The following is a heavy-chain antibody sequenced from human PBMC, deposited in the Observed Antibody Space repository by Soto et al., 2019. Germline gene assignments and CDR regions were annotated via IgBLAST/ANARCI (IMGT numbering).Heavy chain of an antibody. CDR1: GFILGRNS. Sequence: EEQLVESGGGLVQAGGSLRLSCAASGFILGRNSKMWVRQAPGKGLEWVAYITSSSTTMNYADSVKGRFTISRDNANNALYLQMNSLRDEDTAVYYCARPHLDRPTFYGMDVWGQGTTVTVSS. J-gene: IGHJ6*02. CDR2: ITSSSTTM. CDR3: ARPHLDRPTFYGMDV. D-gene: IGHD2-2*03. V-gene: IGHV3-48*02.